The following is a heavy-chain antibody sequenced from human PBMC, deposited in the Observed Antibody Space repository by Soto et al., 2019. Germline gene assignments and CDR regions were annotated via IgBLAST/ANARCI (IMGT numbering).Heavy chain of an antibody. V-gene: IGHV4-39*01. D-gene: IGHD2-2*01. J-gene: IGHJ4*02. CDR3: ARWGVVVVPAAIKGGFGYYFDY. Sequence: QLQLQESGPGLVKPSETLSLTCTVSGGSISSSSYYWGWIRQPPGKGLEWIGSIYYSGSTYYNPSLKSRVTISVDTSKNQFSLKLSSVTAADTAVYYCARWGVVVVPAAIKGGFGYYFDYWGQGTLVTVSS. CDR1: GGSISSSSYY. CDR2: IYYSGST.